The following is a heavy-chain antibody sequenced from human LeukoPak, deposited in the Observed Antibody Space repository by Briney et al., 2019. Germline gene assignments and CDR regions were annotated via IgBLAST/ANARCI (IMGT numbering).Heavy chain of an antibody. Sequence: GGSLRLSCAASGFTFSGSAMHWVRQASGKGLKWVGRIRSKANSYATAYAASVKGRFTISRDDSKNTAYLQMNSLKTEDTAVYYCTSSGIAAAATFDYWGQGTLVTVSS. D-gene: IGHD6-13*01. V-gene: IGHV3-73*01. CDR1: GFTFSGSA. J-gene: IGHJ4*02. CDR3: TSSGIAAAATFDY. CDR2: IRSKANSYAT.